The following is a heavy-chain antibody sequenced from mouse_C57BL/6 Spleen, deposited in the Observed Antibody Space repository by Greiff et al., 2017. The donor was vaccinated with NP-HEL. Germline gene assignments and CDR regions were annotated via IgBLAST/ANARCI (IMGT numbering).Heavy chain of an antibody. J-gene: IGHJ4*01. CDR1: GYTFTDYE. D-gene: IGHD1-1*01. V-gene: IGHV1-15*01. CDR3: TRRPVGKGDYYAMDY. CDR2: IDPETGGT. Sequence: VQLQQSGAELVRPGASVTLSCKASGYTFTDYEMHWVKQTPVHGLEWIGAIDPETGGTAYNQKFKGKAILTADKSSSTAYMELRSLTSEDSAVYYCTRRPVGKGDYYAMDYWGQGTSVTASS.